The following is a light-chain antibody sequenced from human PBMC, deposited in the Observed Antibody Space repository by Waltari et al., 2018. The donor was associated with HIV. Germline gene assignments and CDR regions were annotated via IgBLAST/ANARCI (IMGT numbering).Light chain of an antibody. V-gene: IGLV2-18*02. J-gene: IGLJ2*01. CDR3: SSYTSSNTLV. CDR2: AVS. Sequence: QSALTQPPSVSGSPGQSVTISCTGTSSDVGTYNRVSWYQQPPGTVPKLMIYAVSNRPSGVPDRFSGSKSGNTASLTISGLQAEDETDYYCSSYTSSNTLVFGGGTKLTVL. CDR1: SSDVGTYNR.